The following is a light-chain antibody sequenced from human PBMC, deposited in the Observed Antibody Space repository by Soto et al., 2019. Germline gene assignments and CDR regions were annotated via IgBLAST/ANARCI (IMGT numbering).Light chain of an antibody. Sequence: QSALTQPASVSGSPGQSITISCTGTSSDVGSYNLVSWYQQHPGKAPKLMIYEGSKRPSGVSNRFSGSKSGNTAYLTISGRQAEDEADYYCCSYAGSSTLVFGGGTKLTVL. V-gene: IGLV2-23*01. CDR1: SSDVGSYNL. J-gene: IGLJ2*01. CDR3: CSYAGSSTLV. CDR2: EGS.